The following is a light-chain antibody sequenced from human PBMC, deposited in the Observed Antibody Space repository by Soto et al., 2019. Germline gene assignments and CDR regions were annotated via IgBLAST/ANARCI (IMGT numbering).Light chain of an antibody. V-gene: IGKV1-39*01. CDR1: QAISNY. CDR2: GAK. CDR3: QQCHATPLT. J-gene: IGKJ5*01. Sequence: DIQMTQSPSFLSASVGDRVTITCRASQAISNYLNWYQQKPGKAPNLLIFGAKTLQSGVPSRFSGSGYGTDFTLTITTLQPEDVGSYYCQQCHATPLTFGQGKRLEIK.